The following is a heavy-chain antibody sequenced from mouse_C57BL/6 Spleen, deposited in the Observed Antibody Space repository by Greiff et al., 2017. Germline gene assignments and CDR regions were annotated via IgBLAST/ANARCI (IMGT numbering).Heavy chain of an antibody. Sequence: EVHLVESGGGLVKPGGSLKLSCAASGFTFSSYAMSWVRQTPEKRLEWVATISDGGSYTYYPDNVQGRFTISRDTAKNNLYLQMSHLKSEDTAMYYWARDQGFITTVVGGRAMDDWGQGTSVTVSS. CDR3: ARDQGFITTVVGGRAMDD. CDR1: GFTFSSYA. D-gene: IGHD1-1*01. V-gene: IGHV5-4*01. CDR2: ISDGGSYT. J-gene: IGHJ4*01.